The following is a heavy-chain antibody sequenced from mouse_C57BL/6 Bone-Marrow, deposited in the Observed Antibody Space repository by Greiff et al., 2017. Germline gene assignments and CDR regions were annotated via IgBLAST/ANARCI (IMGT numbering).Heavy chain of an antibody. J-gene: IGHJ4*01. Sequence: EVQGVESGEGLVKPGGSLKLSCAASGFTFSSYTMSWVRQTPEKRLEWVAYISSGDDYIYYADTVKGRFTISRDNARNTLYLQMSSLKSEDTAMYYCTKARISAMDYWGQGTSVTVSS. CDR3: TKARISAMDY. V-gene: IGHV5-9-1*02. D-gene: IGHD3-1*01. CDR1: GFTFSSYT. CDR2: ISSGDDYI.